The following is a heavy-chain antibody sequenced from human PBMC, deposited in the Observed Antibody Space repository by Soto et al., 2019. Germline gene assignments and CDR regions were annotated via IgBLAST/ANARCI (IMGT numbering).Heavy chain of an antibody. CDR2: ISAYNGNT. V-gene: IGHV1-18*01. CDR1: GYTFTSYG. D-gene: IGHD5-18*01. CDR3: AKKDGGNTDYYGRDV. J-gene: IGHJ6*04. Sequence: ASVKVSCKASGYTFTSYGISWVRQAPGQGLEWMGWISAYNGNTNYAQKLQGRVTMTTDTSTSTAYMELRSLRSDDTAVYYCAKKDGGNTDYYGRDVWGKGTTVTVSS.